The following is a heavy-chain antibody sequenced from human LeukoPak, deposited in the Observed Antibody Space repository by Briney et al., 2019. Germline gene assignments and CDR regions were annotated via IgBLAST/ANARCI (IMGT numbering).Heavy chain of an antibody. CDR1: GNSFTSYW. D-gene: IGHD3-16*01. Sequence: GESLKISCKDSGNSFTSYWIGWVRQMPGKGLEWMGIIYPGDSDIRYSPSFQGQVTISADKSISTAYLQWSSLKASDTAMYYCARHQEVASSTLPLGSYYYYYYMDVWGKGTTVTVSS. J-gene: IGHJ6*03. V-gene: IGHV5-51*01. CDR3: ARHQEVASSTLPLGSYYYYYYMDV. CDR2: IYPGDSDI.